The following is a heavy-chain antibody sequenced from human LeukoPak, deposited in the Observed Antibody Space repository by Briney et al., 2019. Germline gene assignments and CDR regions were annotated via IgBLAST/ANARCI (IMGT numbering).Heavy chain of an antibody. CDR1: GESFSGYY. CDR3: ARGANERYFDWLYDAFDV. CDR2: INHSGST. D-gene: IGHD3-9*01. Sequence: PSETLSLTCGVYGESFSGYYWSRIRQPPGKGLEWIGEINHSGSTNYNPSLKSRVTISVETSKSQFSLKLSSVTAADTAVYYCARGANERYFDWLYDAFDVWGQGTMVTVSS. J-gene: IGHJ3*01. V-gene: IGHV4-34*01.